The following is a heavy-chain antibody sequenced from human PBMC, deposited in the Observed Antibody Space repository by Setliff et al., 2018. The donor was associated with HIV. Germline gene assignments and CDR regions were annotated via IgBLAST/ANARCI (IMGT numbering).Heavy chain of an antibody. V-gene: IGHV4-39*01. Sequence: SETLSLTCTVSGGSISNGIYYWVWIRQPPGKGLEWIGGIFHTGSAHYNPSLRSRVTISVDTSKNQFSMKLHSVTAADTTVYYCARWITTPTKGVFDIWGQGTVVT. CDR3: ARWITTPTKGVFDI. D-gene: IGHD3-22*01. CDR2: IFHTGSA. J-gene: IGHJ3*02. CDR1: GGSISNGIYY.